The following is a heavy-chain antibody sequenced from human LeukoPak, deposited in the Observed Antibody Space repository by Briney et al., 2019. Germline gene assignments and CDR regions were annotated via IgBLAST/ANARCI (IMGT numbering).Heavy chain of an antibody. CDR3: ATGLVGAVARWFDP. CDR1: GYTLTELS. V-gene: IGHV1-24*01. J-gene: IGHJ5*02. CDR2: FDPEDGET. Sequence: GASVKVSCKVSGYTLTELSMHWVRQAPGKGLEWMGGFDPEDGETIYAQKFQGRVTMTEDTSTDTAYMELSSLRSEDTAVYYCATGLVGAVARWFDPWGQGTLVTVSS. D-gene: IGHD1-26*01.